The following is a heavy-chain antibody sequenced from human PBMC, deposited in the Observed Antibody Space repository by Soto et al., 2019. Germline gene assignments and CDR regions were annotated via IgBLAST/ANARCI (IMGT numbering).Heavy chain of an antibody. CDR2: ISAYNGNT. Sequence: GASVKVSCKASGYTFTSYGISWVRQAPGQGLEWMGWISAYNGNTNYAQKLQGRVTMTTDTSTSTAYMEMRSLRSDDTAVYYCARDHVAYCAGDCYSFDPWGQGTLVTVSS. J-gene: IGHJ5*02. CDR1: GYTFTSYG. D-gene: IGHD2-21*02. V-gene: IGHV1-18*04. CDR3: ARDHVAYCAGDCYSFDP.